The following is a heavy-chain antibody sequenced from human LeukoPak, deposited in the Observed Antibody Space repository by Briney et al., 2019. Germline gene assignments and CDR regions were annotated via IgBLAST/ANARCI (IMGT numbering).Heavy chain of an antibody. CDR2: IGGSGGAI. D-gene: IGHD1-26*01. CDR3: AKVFWFGNGSYIFAH. J-gene: IGHJ4*02. CDR1: GFTFSRYA. Sequence: GGSLRLSCGASGFTFSRYAMSWVRQAPGKGLQWVAEIGGSGGAIYYADSVKGRFTISRDNSKNTLFLEMNSLRAENTAVYHCAKVFWFGNGSYIFAHWGQGTLVTVSS. V-gene: IGHV3-23*01.